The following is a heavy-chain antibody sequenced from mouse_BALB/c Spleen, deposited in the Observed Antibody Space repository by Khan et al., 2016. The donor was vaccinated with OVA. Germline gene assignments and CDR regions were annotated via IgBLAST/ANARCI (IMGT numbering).Heavy chain of an antibody. Sequence: QVQLKESGAELVRPGVSVKISCKGSGYTFTDYAMHWVKQSHAKSLEWIGVISTYYGDASYNQKFKDKATMTVEKSSSTAYMELARLTSEDSAIYYCVRGSGNSRFAYWGQGTLVTVSA. CDR1: GYTFTDYA. D-gene: IGHD1-3*01. CDR2: ISTYYGDA. J-gene: IGHJ3*01. CDR3: VRGSGNSRFAY. V-gene: IGHV1S137*01.